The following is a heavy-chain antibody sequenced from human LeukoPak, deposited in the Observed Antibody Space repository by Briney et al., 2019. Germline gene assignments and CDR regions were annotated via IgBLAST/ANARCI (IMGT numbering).Heavy chain of an antibody. D-gene: IGHD6-19*01. Sequence: ASVKVSCKASPDTFTRYGITWVRQAPGQGLEWMGWIRAYNGDTNYAQKFQGRVTMTAERSTNTAYMELRGLTFDDTAVFYCAATTATSGSSLYWGQGTLVNVAS. CDR3: AATTATSGSSLY. CDR1: PDTFTRYG. V-gene: IGHV1-18*01. CDR2: IRAYNGDT. J-gene: IGHJ4*02.